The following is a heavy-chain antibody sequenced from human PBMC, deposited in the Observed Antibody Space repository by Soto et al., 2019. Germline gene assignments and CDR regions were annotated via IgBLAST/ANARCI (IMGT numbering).Heavy chain of an antibody. CDR1: GYTFTTYY. V-gene: IGHV1-46*01. Sequence: QVQLVQSGAEVKKPGASVKVSCKASGYTFTTYYMHWVRQAPGQGLEWMGIISPDGGSTGYAQKFQGRVTMTRETSTSTVYMELSSLRSEDTAVYYCATRDPGHYWGQGTLVTFSS. J-gene: IGHJ4*02. CDR2: ISPDGGST. CDR3: ATRDPGHY.